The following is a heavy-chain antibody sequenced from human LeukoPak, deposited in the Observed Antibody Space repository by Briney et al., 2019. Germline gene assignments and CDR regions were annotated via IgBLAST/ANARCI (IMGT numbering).Heavy chain of an antibody. V-gene: IGHV3-23*01. CDR2: ISGSGGST. D-gene: IGHD3-22*01. Sequence: PGGSLRLSCAASGFTFSSYAMSWVRQAPGKGLEWVSAISGSGGSTFYANSVKGRFTISRDTSKNTLYLQMNSLRAEDTAVYYCASDSGGYLYDSRRLYLDYWGQGTLVTVSS. CDR1: GFTFSSYA. J-gene: IGHJ4*02. CDR3: ASDSGGYLYDSRRLYLDY.